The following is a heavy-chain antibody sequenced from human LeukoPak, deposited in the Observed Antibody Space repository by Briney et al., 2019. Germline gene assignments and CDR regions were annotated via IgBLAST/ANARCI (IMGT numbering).Heavy chain of an antibody. V-gene: IGHV3-48*02. CDR2: ISSSSSTI. CDR3: ASERGGYASRGALDY. CDR1: GVIFSSYS. D-gene: IGHD5-12*01. J-gene: IGHJ4*02. Sequence: PGGSLRLSCAAPGVIFSSYSMNWVRQAPGNRREWILYISSSSSTIYYADSVKGRFTISRDNAKNSLYVKMNRLRDEDTTVYYCASERGGYASRGALDYWGQGTLVTVSS.